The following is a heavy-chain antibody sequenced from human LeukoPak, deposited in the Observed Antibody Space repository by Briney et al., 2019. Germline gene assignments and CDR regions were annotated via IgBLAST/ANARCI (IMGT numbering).Heavy chain of an antibody. CDR3: ARDFRDSSPGGMDV. CDR2: ISSSGSTI. CDR1: GFTFSDYY. V-gene: IGHV3-11*01. D-gene: IGHD6-13*01. Sequence: GGSLRLSCAASGFTFSDYYMSWIRQAPGKGLERVSYISSSGSTIYYADSVKGRFTISRDNAKNSLYLQMNSLRAEDTAVYYCARDFRDSSPGGMDVWGQGTTVTVSS. J-gene: IGHJ6*02.